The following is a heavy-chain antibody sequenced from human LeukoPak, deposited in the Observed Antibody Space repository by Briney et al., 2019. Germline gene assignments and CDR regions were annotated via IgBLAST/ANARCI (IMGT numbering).Heavy chain of an antibody. V-gene: IGHV4-31*03. Sequence: PSETLSLTCTVSGGSISSGGYYWSWIRQHPGKGLEWIGYIYYSGSTYYNPSLKSRVTISVDTSKNQFSLKLSSVTAAETAVYYCARGEPDSSSWYGDLDYWGQGTLVTVSS. CDR3: ARGEPDSSSWYGDLDY. J-gene: IGHJ4*02. CDR2: IYYSGST. CDR1: GGSISSGGYY. D-gene: IGHD6-13*01.